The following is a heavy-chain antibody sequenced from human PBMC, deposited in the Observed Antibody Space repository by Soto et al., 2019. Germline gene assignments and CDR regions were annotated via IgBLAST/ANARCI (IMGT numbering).Heavy chain of an antibody. CDR1: GASISSGDYY. Sequence: QVRLQESGPGLVKPSQTLSLKCTVSGASISSGDYYWSWVRQPLGKVLVWSGYIYYSGIIYVNPSIKSSVAISMERTKIQFVMTLSTVKAEDTNVWFYAKGVSFFGPDRLFSRDPWGQGTLVTVSS. CDR2: IYYSGII. J-gene: IGHJ5*02. D-gene: IGHD3-3*01. CDR3: AKGVSFFGPDRLFSRDP. V-gene: IGHV4-30-4*01.